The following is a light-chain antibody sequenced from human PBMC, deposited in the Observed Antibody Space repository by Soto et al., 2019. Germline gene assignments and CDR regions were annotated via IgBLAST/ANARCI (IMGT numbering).Light chain of an antibody. J-gene: IGLJ1*01. Sequence: QSVLTQPPSASGSPGQSVTISCTGTSSDVGGYNYVSWYQQHPGKAPKLMIYEVNKRPSGVPDRFSGSKSGNTASLTVSGLQAEDEGDYYCSSHAGSKRVFGTGTQLTVL. CDR2: EVN. CDR3: SSHAGSKRV. V-gene: IGLV2-8*01. CDR1: SSDVGGYNY.